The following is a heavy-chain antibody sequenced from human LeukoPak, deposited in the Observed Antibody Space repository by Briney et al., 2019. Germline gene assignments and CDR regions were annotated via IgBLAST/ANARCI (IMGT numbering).Heavy chain of an antibody. J-gene: IGHJ4*02. CDR2: IKQDGSEK. V-gene: IGHV3-7*01. CDR3: ARDGIVATRALDY. Sequence: PGGSLRLSCAASGFTFSSYWMSWVRQAPGKELEWVANIKQDGSEKYYVDSVKGRFTISRDNAKNSLYLQMNSLRAEDTAVYYCARDGIVATRALDYWGQGTLVTVSS. CDR1: GFTFSSYW. D-gene: IGHD5-12*01.